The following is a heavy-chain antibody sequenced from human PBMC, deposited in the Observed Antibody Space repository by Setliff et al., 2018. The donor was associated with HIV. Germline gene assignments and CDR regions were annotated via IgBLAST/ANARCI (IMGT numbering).Heavy chain of an antibody. CDR2: IKSKTDGGTT. D-gene: IGHD5-18*01. CDR3: TTGPRYSYGRFDY. Sequence: PGGSLRLSCAASGFTFSNAWMSWVRQAPGKGLEWVGRIKSKTDGGTTDYAAPVKGRFTISRDDSKNTPYLQMNSLKTEDTAVYYCTTGPRYSYGRFDYWGQGTLVTVSS. CDR1: GFTFSNAW. J-gene: IGHJ4*02. V-gene: IGHV3-15*01.